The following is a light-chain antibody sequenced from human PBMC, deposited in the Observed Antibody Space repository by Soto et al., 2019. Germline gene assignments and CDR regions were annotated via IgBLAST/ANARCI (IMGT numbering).Light chain of an antibody. J-gene: IGLJ2*01. CDR2: GVS. CDR1: STDIGSYNH. V-gene: IGLV2-14*01. CDR3: CSYTSLSTVV. Sequence: QSVLTQPASVSGSPGQSITISCTGTSTDIGSYNHVSWYQHPPGKAPKLILFGVSDRPSGVSLRFSGSKSGNTASLTISGLQAEDEADYYCCSYTSLSTVVFGGGTKVTVL.